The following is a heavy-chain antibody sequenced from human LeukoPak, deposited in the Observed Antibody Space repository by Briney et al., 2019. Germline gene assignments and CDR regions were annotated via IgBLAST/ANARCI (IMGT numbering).Heavy chain of an antibody. J-gene: IGHJ6*02. CDR1: GFTFSSFA. CDR2: IIGSGVGT. D-gene: IGHD6-13*01. CDR3: AKGLVPKPKAFYYYYGVDV. V-gene: IGHV3-23*01. Sequence: GGSLRLSCAASGFTFSSFAMSWVRQAPGKGLEWVSTIIGSGVGTYYADSVRGRFTISRDNSKNTLYLQMNSLRAEDTAVYYRAKGLVPKPKAFYYYYGVDVWGQGTTVTVSS.